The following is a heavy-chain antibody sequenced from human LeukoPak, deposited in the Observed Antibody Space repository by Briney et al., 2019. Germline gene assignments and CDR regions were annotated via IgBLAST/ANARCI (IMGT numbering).Heavy chain of an antibody. CDR1: GFTFNSYA. CDR3: ARGYGDFRVEGRYFHS. V-gene: IGHV3-23*01. CDR2: ISGSGVST. Sequence: GGSLRLSCAASGFTFNSYAMSWVRQAPGKGLEWVSAISGSGVSTYYADSVKGRFTISRDNSKNTLYLQMNSLRAEDTAVYYCARGYGDFRVEGRYFHSWGQGTLVTVSS. D-gene: IGHD4-17*01. J-gene: IGHJ4*02.